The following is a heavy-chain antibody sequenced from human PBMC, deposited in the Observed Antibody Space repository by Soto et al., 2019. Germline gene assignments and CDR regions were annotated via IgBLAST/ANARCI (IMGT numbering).Heavy chain of an antibody. CDR2: ISSSFITI. CDR3: ARDCPGSSTTCYGNEWFDS. Sequence: ESVGGLVQPGGSLRLSCAASGFTFSSYSMNWVRQAPGKGLEWVSYISSSFITIYYADSVKGRFTISRDNAKNSLYLQMNSLRAEDTAVYYCARDCPGSSTTCYGNEWFDSWGQGTLVTVSS. CDR1: GFTFSSYS. V-gene: IGHV3-48*01. J-gene: IGHJ5*01. D-gene: IGHD2-2*01.